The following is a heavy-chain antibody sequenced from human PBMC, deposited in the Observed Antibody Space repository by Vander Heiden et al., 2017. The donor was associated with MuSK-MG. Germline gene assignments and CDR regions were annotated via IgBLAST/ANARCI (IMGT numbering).Heavy chain of an antibody. CDR2: IWYDGSSK. CDR1: GFTFSASG. Sequence: QEQLVESGGGVVQPGRSLRLSCAASGFTFSASGMHWVRQAPGKGLKWVAVIWYDGSSKYYADSVKGRFTISRDNSKNTLYLQMNSLRAEDTAVYYCARDSMYTSSWDYYYYMDVWGKGTTVTVSS. V-gene: IGHV3-33*01. D-gene: IGHD6-13*01. CDR3: ARDSMYTSSWDYYYYMDV. J-gene: IGHJ6*03.